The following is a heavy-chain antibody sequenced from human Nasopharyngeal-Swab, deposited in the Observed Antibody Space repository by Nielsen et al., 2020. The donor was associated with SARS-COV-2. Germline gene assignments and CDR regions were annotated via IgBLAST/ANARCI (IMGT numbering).Heavy chain of an antibody. D-gene: IGHD3-9*01. V-gene: IGHV4-59*01. CDR2: MYYSGNT. Sequence: GSLRLSCTVSGGSISSYYWSWIRQPPGKGLEWIGYMYYSGNTKYNPSLKSRVTISVDRSKNQFSLRLSSVTAADTAVYYCARRYFDSLYGMDVWGQGTTVTVSS. J-gene: IGHJ6*02. CDR1: GGSISSYY. CDR3: ARRYFDSLYGMDV.